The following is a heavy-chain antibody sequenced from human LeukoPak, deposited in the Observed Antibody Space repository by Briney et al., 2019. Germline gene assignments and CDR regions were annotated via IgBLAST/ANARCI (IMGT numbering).Heavy chain of an antibody. V-gene: IGHV3-23*01. CDR3: AKAAAAPGFDF. CDR1: GFTSSSYA. D-gene: IGHD6-13*01. CDR2: VSGSGDRM. J-gene: IGHJ4*02. Sequence: GGSLRLSCAASGFTSSSYALNWVRQAPGKGLEWVATVSGSGDRMYHADSVKGRFTISRDNSNNTIYLQMNSLRAEDTALYYCAKAAAAPGFDFWGQGTLVTVSS.